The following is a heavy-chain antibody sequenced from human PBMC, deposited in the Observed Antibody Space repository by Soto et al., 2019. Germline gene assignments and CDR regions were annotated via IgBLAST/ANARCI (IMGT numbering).Heavy chain of an antibody. V-gene: IGHV4-39*01. CDR2: MLYSGLT. J-gene: IGHJ6*02. D-gene: IGHD2-15*01. Sequence: SETLSLTCSVSGYSVSSSDYYWAWIRQPPGKGLEWIGSMLYSGLTYYNPSLKSRATLSVDTSKNQFSVRLNSVTASDTAVYYCAPLSVSLSGPYGIHVWGQGTTVTVSS. CDR1: GYSVSSSDYY. CDR3: APLSVSLSGPYGIHV.